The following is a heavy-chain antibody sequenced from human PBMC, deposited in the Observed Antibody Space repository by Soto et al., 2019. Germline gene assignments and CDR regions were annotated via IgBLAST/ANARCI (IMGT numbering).Heavy chain of an antibody. CDR2: ISFDGSTK. CDR1: GFSFSYSG. V-gene: IGHV3-30*03. CDR3: PGEVASGY. Sequence: QVQLVESGGGVVQPGRSLRLSCAASGFSFSYSGMHWVRQAPGKGLEWVAVISFDGSTKYYADSVKGRFTISRDNSKNTLYLEMNSLRADDTAVYYCPGEVASGYWGQGTLVTVSS. D-gene: IGHD2-21*01. J-gene: IGHJ4*02.